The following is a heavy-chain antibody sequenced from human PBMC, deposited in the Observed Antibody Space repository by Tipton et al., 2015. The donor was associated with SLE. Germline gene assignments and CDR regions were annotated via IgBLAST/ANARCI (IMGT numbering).Heavy chain of an antibody. CDR1: GFSFSSYY. Sequence: SLRLSCAASGFSFSSYYMNWVRQGPGKGLAWGSRIETDGRSTAYADSVKGRFTVSRDNAQDTLFLQMNSLRAEDSGVYYCARAFRLGLDSFDIWGQGTTVTVSA. V-gene: IGHV3-74*01. D-gene: IGHD3/OR15-3a*01. CDR2: IETDGRST. CDR3: ARAFRLGLDSFDI. J-gene: IGHJ3*02.